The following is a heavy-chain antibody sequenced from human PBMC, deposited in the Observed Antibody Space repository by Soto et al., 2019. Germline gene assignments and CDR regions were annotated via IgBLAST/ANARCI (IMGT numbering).Heavy chain of an antibody. CDR1: GGSISSGGYY. J-gene: IGHJ5*02. CDR3: ARCSLVVIPVPGFDP. Sequence: TLSLTCTVSGGSISSGGYYWSWIRQHPGRGLEWIGYIYYNGNTYYNPSLKSRVTVAVDTSKNQFSLNVRSVTDADTAGYYCARCSLVVIPVPGFDPWGRGTLVTVSA. D-gene: IGHD2-21*01. V-gene: IGHV4-31*02. CDR2: IYYNGNT.